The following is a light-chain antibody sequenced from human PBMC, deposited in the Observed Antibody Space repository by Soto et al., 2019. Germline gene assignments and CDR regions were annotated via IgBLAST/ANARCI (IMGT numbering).Light chain of an antibody. CDR2: GAS. CDR1: QSVSSSY. Sequence: EIVLTQSPGTLSLSPGERATLSCMASQSVSSSYLAWYQQKPGQAPRLLIYGASSRATGIPDRFSGSGSGTDFTLTISRLEPADFAVYYCQQYGSSPGTFGQGTKLEIK. J-gene: IGKJ2*02. CDR3: QQYGSSPGT. V-gene: IGKV3-20*01.